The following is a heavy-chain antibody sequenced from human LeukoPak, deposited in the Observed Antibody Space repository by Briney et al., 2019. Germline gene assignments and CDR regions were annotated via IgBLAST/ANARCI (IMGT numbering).Heavy chain of an antibody. CDR3: ARDFLHLGG. Sequence: GGSLRLSCAASGITFSSYGMSWVRQAPGKGLEWVSSISSTGGTTYYADSVKGRFTISRDNAKNMLYLQMNSLRAEDTAVYYCARDFLHLGGWGQGTMVTVSS. CDR2: ISSTGGTT. CDR1: GITFSSYG. J-gene: IGHJ3*01. V-gene: IGHV3-23*01. D-gene: IGHD3-16*01.